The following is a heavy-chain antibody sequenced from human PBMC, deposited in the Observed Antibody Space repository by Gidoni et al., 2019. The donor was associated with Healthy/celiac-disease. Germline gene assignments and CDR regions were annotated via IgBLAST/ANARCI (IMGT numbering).Heavy chain of an antibody. CDR1: GGSISSYY. J-gene: IGHJ4*02. D-gene: IGHD3-3*01. CDR3: ATGAFGVVISH. V-gene: IGHV4-59*01. CDR2: IYYSGST. Sequence: QVQLQESGPGLVKPSETLSLTCTVSGGSISSYYWSWIRQPPGKGLEWIGYIYYSGSTNYNPSLKSRVTISVDTSKNQFSLKLSSVTAADTAVYYCATGAFGVVISHWGQGTLVTVSS.